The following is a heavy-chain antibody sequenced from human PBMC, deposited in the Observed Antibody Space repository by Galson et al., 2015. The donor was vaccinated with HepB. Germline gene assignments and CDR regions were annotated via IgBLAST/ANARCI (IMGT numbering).Heavy chain of an antibody. J-gene: IGHJ4*02. Sequence: SLRLSCAATGFTSSNYGMHWVRQAPGKGLAWVAVISYDGSNKYSADSVKGRFTISRDNSKNTLYLQMNSLRAEDTALYYCAKDPYLYSALAGTMAGFDYWGQGTLVTVSS. V-gene: IGHV3-30*18. CDR3: AKDPYLYSALAGTMAGFDY. CDR2: ISYDGSNK. D-gene: IGHD6-19*01. CDR1: GFTSSNYG.